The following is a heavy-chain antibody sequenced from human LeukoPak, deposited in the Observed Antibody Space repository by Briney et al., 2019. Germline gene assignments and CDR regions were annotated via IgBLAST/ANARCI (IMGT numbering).Heavy chain of an antibody. CDR2: ISAYNGNT. CDR3: ARRGSRRTTYFDY. V-gene: IGHV1-18*01. D-gene: IGHD6-13*01. CDR1: GYTFTSYG. J-gene: IGHJ4*02. Sequence: ASVKVSCKASGYTFTSYGISWVRQAPGQGLEWMGWISAYNGNTNYAQKLQGRGTMTTDTSTSTAYRELRSLRSDDTAVYYCARRGSRRTTYFDYWGQGTLVAVSS.